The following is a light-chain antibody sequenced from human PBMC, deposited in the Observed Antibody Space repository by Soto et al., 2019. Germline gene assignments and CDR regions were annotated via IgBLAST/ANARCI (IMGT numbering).Light chain of an antibody. Sequence: EIRVNQSVAALSAYVGDRVTITCRASQSIKSWLAWYQQKPGKAPKLLIYEASSLESGVPSRFGGSGSGTEFTLTISSLQPDDFATYYCQQYNTYSWTFGQGTKVDNK. J-gene: IGKJ1*01. CDR1: QSIKSW. CDR3: QQYNTYSWT. CDR2: EAS. V-gene: IGKV1-5*03.